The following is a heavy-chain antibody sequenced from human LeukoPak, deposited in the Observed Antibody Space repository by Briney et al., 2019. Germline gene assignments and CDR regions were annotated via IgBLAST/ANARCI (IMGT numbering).Heavy chain of an antibody. Sequence: GRSLRLSCAASGFTFSSYAMHWVRQAPGKGLEWVAVISYDGSNKYYADSVKGRFTISRDNSKNTLYLQMNSLRAEDTAVYYRARGRQWLVDYWGQGTLVTVSS. CDR2: ISYDGSNK. CDR3: ARGRQWLVDY. D-gene: IGHD6-19*01. J-gene: IGHJ4*02. CDR1: GFTFSSYA. V-gene: IGHV3-30-3*01.